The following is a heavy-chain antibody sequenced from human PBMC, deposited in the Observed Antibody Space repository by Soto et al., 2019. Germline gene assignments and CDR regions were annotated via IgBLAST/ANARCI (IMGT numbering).Heavy chain of an antibody. CDR1: GYTFTSYG. D-gene: IGHD1-7*01. Sequence: ASVKVSCKASGYTFTSYGINWVRQAPGQGLEWMGWISAYNGNTNYAQKLQGRVTMTTDTSTSTAYMELRSLRSDDTAVYYCARQEDWNYISGNDYWGQGTLVTVSS. J-gene: IGHJ4*02. V-gene: IGHV1-18*04. CDR2: ISAYNGNT. CDR3: ARQEDWNYISGNDY.